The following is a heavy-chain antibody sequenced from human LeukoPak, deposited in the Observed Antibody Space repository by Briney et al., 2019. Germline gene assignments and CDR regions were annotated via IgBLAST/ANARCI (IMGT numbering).Heavy chain of an antibody. V-gene: IGHV1-46*01. Sequence: ASVKVSCKASGYTLTSYYMHWVRQAPGQGLEWMGIINPTVGDTIYAQKFQGRVTMTRHMSTSTVYMELSSLRSDDTAVYYCARYGFSTIWQGGWHAFDIWGQGTMVTVSS. CDR2: INPTVGDT. D-gene: IGHD6-13*01. CDR1: GYTLTSYY. J-gene: IGHJ3*02. CDR3: ARYGFSTIWQGGWHAFDI.